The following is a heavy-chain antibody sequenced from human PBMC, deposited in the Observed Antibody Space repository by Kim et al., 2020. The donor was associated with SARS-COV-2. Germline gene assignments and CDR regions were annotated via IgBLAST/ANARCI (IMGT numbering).Heavy chain of an antibody. V-gene: IGHV3-11*04. Sequence: GGSLRLSCEASGFRFSDYYMSWIRQAPGKGLEWVAYINRDGSSMKCADSVNGRFSISRDNANKSLSLQMNSLTPEDTAVYYCVRERRNWGQVSLVTESS. J-gene: IGHJ4*02. CDR2: INRDGSSM. CDR1: GFRFSDYY. CDR3: VRERRN.